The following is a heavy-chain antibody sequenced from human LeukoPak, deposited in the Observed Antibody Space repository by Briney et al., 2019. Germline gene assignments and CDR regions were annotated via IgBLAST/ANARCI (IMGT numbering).Heavy chain of an antibody. Sequence: GGSLRPSCAASGFTFSSSAMGSVRQHPGKGMEWVSCISGSGGRTYYADSVKGRFTISRDNSKNTLYLQMNSLRAEDTAVYYCAKSPARITMVRGVDYWGQGTLVTVSS. CDR3: AKSPARITMVRGVDY. CDR1: GFTFSSSA. D-gene: IGHD3-10*01. CDR2: ISGSGGRT. J-gene: IGHJ4*02. V-gene: IGHV3-23*01.